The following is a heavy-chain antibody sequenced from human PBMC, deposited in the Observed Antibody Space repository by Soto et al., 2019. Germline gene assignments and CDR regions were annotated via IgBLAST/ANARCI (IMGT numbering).Heavy chain of an antibody. J-gene: IGHJ6*02. Sequence: ASVKVSCKASGYTFTSYGISWVRQAPGQELEWMGWISAYNGNTNYAQKLQGRVTMTTDTSTSTAYMELRSLRSDDTAVYYCATCLPNQPEYYDFWSGYPLYGMDVWGQGTTVTVSS. V-gene: IGHV1-18*01. CDR3: ATCLPNQPEYYDFWSGYPLYGMDV. CDR2: ISAYNGNT. D-gene: IGHD3-3*01. CDR1: GYTFTSYG.